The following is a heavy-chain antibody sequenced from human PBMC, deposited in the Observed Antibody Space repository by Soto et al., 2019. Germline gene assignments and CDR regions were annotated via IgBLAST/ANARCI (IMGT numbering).Heavy chain of an antibody. CDR1: GGSISSYY. D-gene: IGHD6-6*01. CDR2: IYYSGST. Sequence: SETLSLTCTVSGGSISSYYWSWIRQPPGKGLEWIGYIYYSGSTNYNPSLKSRVTISVDTSKNQFSLKLSSVTAADTAVYYCARHNLEYSSSWFDPWGQGTLVTVSS. V-gene: IGHV4-59*01. J-gene: IGHJ5*02. CDR3: ARHNLEYSSSWFDP.